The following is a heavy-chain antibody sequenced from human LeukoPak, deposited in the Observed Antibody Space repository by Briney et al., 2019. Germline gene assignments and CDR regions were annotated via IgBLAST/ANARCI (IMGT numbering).Heavy chain of an antibody. Sequence: GGSLRLSCAASGFTFSNNWMHWVRQAPGKGLVWVSRINSDGRTTTYADSVKGRFTISRDNAKNTLYLQMNSLRAEDTAVYYCATIKEGWGQGTLVTVSS. V-gene: IGHV3-74*01. CDR1: GFTFSNNW. J-gene: IGHJ4*02. CDR2: INSDGRTT. CDR3: ATIKEG. D-gene: IGHD3-9*01.